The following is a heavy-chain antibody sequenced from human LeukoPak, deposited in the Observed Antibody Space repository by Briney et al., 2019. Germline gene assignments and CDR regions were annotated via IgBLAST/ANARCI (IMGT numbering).Heavy chain of an antibody. J-gene: IGHJ4*02. D-gene: IGHD6-13*01. V-gene: IGHV4-34*09. CDR3: ARGEAAAEDY. CDR2: INHSGST. Sequence: PSETLSLTCAVYGGSFSGYYWSWIRQPPGKGLEWIGEINHSGSTNYNPSLKSRVTISVDTSKNQFSLKLSSVTAADTAVYYCARGEAAAEDYWGQGTLVTVSS. CDR1: GGSFSGYY.